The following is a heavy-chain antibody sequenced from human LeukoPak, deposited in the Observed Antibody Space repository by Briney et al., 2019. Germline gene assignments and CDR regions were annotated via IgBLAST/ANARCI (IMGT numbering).Heavy chain of an antibody. D-gene: IGHD5-18*01. CDR3: ARDHRGYSYGLFDN. CDR2: IYYSGST. J-gene: IGHJ4*02. Sequence: SQTLSLTCTVSGGSISSGDYSWSWIRQHPGKGLEWIGYIYYSGSTYYNPSLKSRVTISVDTSKNQFSLRLSSVTAADTAVYYCARDHRGYSYGLFDNWGQGTLVTVSS. CDR1: GGSISSGDYS. V-gene: IGHV4-31*03.